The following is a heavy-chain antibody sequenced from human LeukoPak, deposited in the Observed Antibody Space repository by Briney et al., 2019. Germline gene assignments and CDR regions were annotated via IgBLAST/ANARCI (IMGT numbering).Heavy chain of an antibody. CDR1: GYTFNHHG. CDR2: ISCYNGDT. Sequence: ASVTVSCKASGYTFNHHGISWVRQAPGQGLGWMGWISCYNGDTNYAQKFQGRVTMSTATSTSTAYMELTGLRSDDTAVYYCMRDPTNTSGRYAYFDYWGQGTLVTVSS. CDR3: MRDPTNTSGRYAYFDY. D-gene: IGHD6-19*01. V-gene: IGHV1-18*01. J-gene: IGHJ4*02.